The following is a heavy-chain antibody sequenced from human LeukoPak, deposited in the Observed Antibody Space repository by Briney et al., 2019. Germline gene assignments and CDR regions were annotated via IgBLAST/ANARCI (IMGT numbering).Heavy chain of an antibody. D-gene: IGHD3-10*01. Sequence: SETLSLTCTVSGGSISSHYWSWIRQPPGKGLEWIGYIYYSGSTNYNPSLKSRVTISVDTSKNQFSLKLSSVTAAGTAVYYCARFIRRGYYGSGSYYRGYFDYWGQGTLVTVSS. CDR1: GGSISSHY. CDR2: IYYSGST. CDR3: ARFIRRGYYGSGSYYRGYFDY. J-gene: IGHJ4*02. V-gene: IGHV4-59*11.